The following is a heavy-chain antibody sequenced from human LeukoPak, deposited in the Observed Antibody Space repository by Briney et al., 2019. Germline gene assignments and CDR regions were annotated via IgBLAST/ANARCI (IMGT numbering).Heavy chain of an antibody. CDR1: GFTFSSYA. CDR3: ARGKGSYGTNLFNY. J-gene: IGHJ4*02. Sequence: GGSLRLSCAASGFTFSSYAMHWVGQAPGKGLEWVAVISYDGSNKYYADSVKGRFTISRDNSKNTLYLQMNSLRAEDTAVYYCARGKGSYGTNLFNYWGQGTLVTVSS. CDR2: ISYDGSNK. V-gene: IGHV3-30*04. D-gene: IGHD5-18*01.